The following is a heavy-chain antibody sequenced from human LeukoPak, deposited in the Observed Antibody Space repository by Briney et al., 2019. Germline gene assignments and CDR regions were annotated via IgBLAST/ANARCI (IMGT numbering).Heavy chain of an antibody. V-gene: IGHV3-64*01. CDR3: ARDWTSDN. D-gene: IGHD2-2*01. CDR2: ISSNGYST. CDR1: GFTFSNYA. Sequence: GGSLRLSCAASGFTFSNYAMHWVRQAPGQGPEYVAAISSNGYSTYYANSVKGRFSISRDNSRNILYLQMGSLKTEDTALYYCARDWTSDNWGQGTMVTVSS. J-gene: IGHJ3*01.